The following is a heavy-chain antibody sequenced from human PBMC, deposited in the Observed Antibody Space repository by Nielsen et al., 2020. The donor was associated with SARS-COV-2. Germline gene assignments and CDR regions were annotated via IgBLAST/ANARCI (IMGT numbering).Heavy chain of an antibody. CDR2: INPSGGST. J-gene: IGHJ4*02. CDR3: ATLAAAAASSFDY. CDR1: GYTFTSYY. V-gene: IGHV1-46*01. Sequence: ASVKVSCKASGYTFTSYYMHWVRQAPGQGLEWMGIINPSGGSTSYAQKFQGRVTMTRDTSTSTAYMELRSLRSDDTAVYYCATLAAAAASSFDYWGQGTLVTVSS. D-gene: IGHD6-13*01.